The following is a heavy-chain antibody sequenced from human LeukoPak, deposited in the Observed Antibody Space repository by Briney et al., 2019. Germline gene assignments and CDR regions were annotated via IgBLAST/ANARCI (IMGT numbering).Heavy chain of an antibody. CDR3: ARRRYYDGSGYLE. V-gene: IGHV4-38-2*01. CDR1: GYSISSGYY. J-gene: IGHJ1*01. D-gene: IGHD3-22*01. CDR2: IYYTGRT. Sequence: PSETLSLTCAVSGYSISSGYYWGWIRPPPRKGLEWIGTIYYTGRTYYSPSLKSRVTMSVDTANNQFSLNLRSVTAADTAVYYCARRRYYDGSGYLEWGQGTLLSVSS.